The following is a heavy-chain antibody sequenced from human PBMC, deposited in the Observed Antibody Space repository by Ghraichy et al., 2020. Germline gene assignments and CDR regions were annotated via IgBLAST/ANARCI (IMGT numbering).Heavy chain of an antibody. D-gene: IGHD7-27*01. J-gene: IGHJ6*02. CDR3: AREDSDGDGTQSMDV. V-gene: IGHV3-48*03. CDR1: GFTFSSYG. CDR2: ISRTTI. Sequence: GGSLRLSCAASGFTFSSYGMNWVRQAPGKGLEWVSYISRTTIYYADSVKGRFTISRDNAKNSLYLQMNSLRAEDTAVYYCAREDSDGDGTQSMDVWGQGTTVTVSS.